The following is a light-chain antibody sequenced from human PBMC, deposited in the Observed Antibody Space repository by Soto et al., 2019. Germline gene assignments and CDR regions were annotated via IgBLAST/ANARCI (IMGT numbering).Light chain of an antibody. Sequence: DIVMTQSPDSLAVSLGERATINCKSSQSILYTSSNKIYLAWYQQKPGQPPKLLIYWASTRESGVPDRFSGSGSGTDFTLTISSLQAEDVAVYYCQQYYTAPPPTFGQGTRLEIK. CDR2: WAS. CDR1: QSILYTSSNKIY. J-gene: IGKJ5*01. V-gene: IGKV4-1*01. CDR3: QQYYTAPPPT.